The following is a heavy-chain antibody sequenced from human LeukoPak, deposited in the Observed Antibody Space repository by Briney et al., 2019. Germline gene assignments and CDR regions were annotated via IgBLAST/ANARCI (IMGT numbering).Heavy chain of an antibody. J-gene: IGHJ5*02. CDR1: GYTFTDYY. V-gene: IGHV1-2*02. CDR3: ARGSLVMIVVEGDWFDP. D-gene: IGHD3-22*01. CDR2: INSNSGAT. Sequence: GASVKVSCKASGYTFTDYYMHWVRQAPGQGPEWMGWINSNSGATNYAQKFQGRVTMTRDTSISTAYMELSSLRSEDTAVYYCARGSLVMIVVEGDWFDPWGQGTLVTVSS.